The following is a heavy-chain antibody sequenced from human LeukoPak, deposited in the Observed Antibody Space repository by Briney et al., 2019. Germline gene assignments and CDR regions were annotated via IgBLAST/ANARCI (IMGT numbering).Heavy chain of an antibody. CDR2: INHSGST. V-gene: IGHV4-34*01. D-gene: IGHD3-10*01. CDR1: GGSFSGYY. Sequence: KPSETLSLTCAVYGGSFSGYYWSWIRQPPGKGLEWIGEINHSGSTNYNPSLKSRVTISVDTSKNQFSLKLSSVTAADTAVYYCARGARRGGQRAHSNWFDPWGQGTLVTVSS. CDR3: ARGARRGGQRAHSNWFDP. J-gene: IGHJ5*02.